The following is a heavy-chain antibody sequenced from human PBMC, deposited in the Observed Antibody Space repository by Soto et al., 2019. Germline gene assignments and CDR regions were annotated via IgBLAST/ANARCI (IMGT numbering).Heavy chain of an antibody. V-gene: IGHV3-74*01. CDR3: TTKDWFES. CDR2: IKHDGTIT. CDR1: GFTFSGHW. J-gene: IGHJ5*01. Sequence: GGSLRLSCVVSGFTFSGHWMHWVRQAPGKGLVWVSRIKHDGTITSYADSVKGRFTVSRDNAKNTLYLQMNTLRAEDTAIYYCTTKDWFESWGQGTLVTVSS.